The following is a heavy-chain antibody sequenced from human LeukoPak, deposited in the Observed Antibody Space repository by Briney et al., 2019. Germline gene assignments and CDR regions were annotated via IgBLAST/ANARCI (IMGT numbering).Heavy chain of an antibody. CDR1: GFTFSNYG. Sequence: GGSLRLSCAASGFTFSNYGMNWVRQAPGKGLEWVSSISGSGGSTYYADSVKGRFTISRDNSKNTLSLQMNSLRAEDTAVYYCARAHNWKYGSFDFWGQGTLVTVSS. CDR3: ARAHNWKYGSFDF. CDR2: ISGSGGST. V-gene: IGHV3-23*01. J-gene: IGHJ4*02. D-gene: IGHD1-7*01.